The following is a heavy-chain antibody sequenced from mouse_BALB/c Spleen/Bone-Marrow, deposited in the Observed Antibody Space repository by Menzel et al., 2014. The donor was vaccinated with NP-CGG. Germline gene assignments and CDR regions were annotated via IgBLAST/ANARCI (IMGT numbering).Heavy chain of an antibody. V-gene: IGHV1-84*02. D-gene: IGHD2-10*02. CDR1: GYTFTDYY. CDR3: AREGYGNSYYFDY. CDR2: IYPGSGNT. Sequence: QVQLKESGPELVKPGASAKISCKASGYTFTDYYINWVKQKPGQGLEWIGWIYPGSGNTKYNEKFKGKATLTVDTSSSTAYMQLSSLTSEDTAVYFCAREGYGNSYYFDYWGQGTTLTVSS. J-gene: IGHJ2*01.